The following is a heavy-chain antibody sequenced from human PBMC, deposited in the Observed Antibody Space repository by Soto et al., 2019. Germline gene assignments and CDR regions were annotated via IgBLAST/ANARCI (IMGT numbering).Heavy chain of an antibody. V-gene: IGHV3-49*04. CDR1: GFTFGDYA. D-gene: IGHD2-2*02. J-gene: IGHJ6*02. Sequence: GGSLRLSCTASGFTFGDYAMSWVRQAPGKGLEWVGFIRSKAYGGTTEYAASVKGRFTISRDDSKSIAYLQMNSLKTEDTAVYYCTRVGLYCSSTSCYTNYYYYGMDVWGQGTTVTVSS. CDR2: IRSKAYGGTT. CDR3: TRVGLYCSSTSCYTNYYYYGMDV.